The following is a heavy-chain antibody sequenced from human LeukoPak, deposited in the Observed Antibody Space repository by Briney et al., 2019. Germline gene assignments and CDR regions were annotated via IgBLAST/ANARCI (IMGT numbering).Heavy chain of an antibody. V-gene: IGHV1-8*01. CDR1: GYTFTSYD. D-gene: IGHD6-13*01. J-gene: IGHJ4*02. CDR2: MNPNRGNT. Sequence: ASVKVSCKASGYTFTSYDINWVRQATGQGLELMGWMNPNRGNTGSAQNFQGRVNMTRNTSIATAYMELSSLRSEDTGVYYCARRWVAAAGTWGQGTLVTVSS. CDR3: ARRWVAAAGT.